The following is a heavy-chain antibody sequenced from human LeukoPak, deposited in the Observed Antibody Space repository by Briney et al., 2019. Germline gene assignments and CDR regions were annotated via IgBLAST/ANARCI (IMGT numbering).Heavy chain of an antibody. CDR3: ARGSGSYYRDAFDI. D-gene: IGHD1-26*01. CDR2: ISAYNGNT. J-gene: IGHJ3*02. V-gene: IGHV1-18*01. CDR1: GYTFTSYG. Sequence: GASVKVSCKASGYTFTSYGISWVRQAPGQGLEWMGWISAYNGNTNYAQKLQGRVTMTTDTSTSTAYMELRSLRSDDTAGYYCARGSGSYYRDAFDIWGKGTMVTVSS.